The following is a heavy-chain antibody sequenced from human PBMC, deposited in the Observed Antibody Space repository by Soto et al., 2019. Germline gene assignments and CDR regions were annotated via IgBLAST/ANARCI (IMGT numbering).Heavy chain of an antibody. D-gene: IGHD3-22*01. V-gene: IGHV3-23*01. CDR2: ISGSGGST. CDR3: AKEADISAYNPDY. CDR1: GFTFSSYA. J-gene: IGHJ4*02. Sequence: PGGSLRLSCAASGFTFSSYAMTWVRQAPGKGLEWVSVISGSGGSTHYADSVKGRSTIARDNSKNTLYLQVNSLRAEDTAVYYCAKEADISAYNPDYWGQGAQVTVSS.